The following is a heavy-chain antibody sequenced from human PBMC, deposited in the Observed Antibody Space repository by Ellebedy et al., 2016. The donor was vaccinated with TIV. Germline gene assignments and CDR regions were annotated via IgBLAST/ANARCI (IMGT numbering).Heavy chain of an antibody. D-gene: IGHD1-1*01. CDR3: ARGGRRGGGY. CDR1: GGSFSGYY. CDR2: INHSGST. V-gene: IGHV4-34*01. J-gene: IGHJ4*02. Sequence: SETLSLXXAVYGGSFSGYYWSWIRQPPGKGLEWIGEINHSGSTNYNPSLKSRVTISVDTSKNQFSLKLSSVTAADTAVYYCARGGRRGGGYWGQGTLVTVSS.